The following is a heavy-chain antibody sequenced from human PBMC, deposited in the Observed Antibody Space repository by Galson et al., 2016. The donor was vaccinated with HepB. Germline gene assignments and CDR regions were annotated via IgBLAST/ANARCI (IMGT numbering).Heavy chain of an antibody. D-gene: IGHD3-10*01. CDR2: IYYRTGST. Sequence: SETLSLTCTVSGGSISSFYWSWIRQPPGKGLGWIAKIYYRTGSTNYNPSLKSRVTMSIDTSKNQFSLKLSSVTAADTAVYYCAGDYRFGDLPAGYYYGMDVWGQGTTVTVSS. V-gene: IGHV4-59*01. CDR1: GGSISSFY. J-gene: IGHJ6*02. CDR3: AGDYRFGDLPAGYYYGMDV.